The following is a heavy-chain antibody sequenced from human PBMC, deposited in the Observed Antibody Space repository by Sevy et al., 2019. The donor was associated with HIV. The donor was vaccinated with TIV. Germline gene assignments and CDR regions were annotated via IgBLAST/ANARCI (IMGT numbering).Heavy chain of an antibody. V-gene: IGHV1-2*02. Sequence: ASVKVSCKASGYTFTDYFMHWVRQAPGQGLEWMGWINLNSGGTNYAQRFRGRVTMTRDTSISTAYMELSRLRSDDTAVYCCASLSGYYYDSSRYYNTDAFDIWGQGTMVTVSS. CDR2: INLNSGGT. D-gene: IGHD3-22*01. CDR1: GYTFTDYF. J-gene: IGHJ3*02. CDR3: ASLSGYYYDSSRYYNTDAFDI.